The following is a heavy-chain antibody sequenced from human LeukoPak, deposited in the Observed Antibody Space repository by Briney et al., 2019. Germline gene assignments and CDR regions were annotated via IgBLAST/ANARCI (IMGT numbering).Heavy chain of an antibody. CDR1: GFTFSDAW. V-gene: IGHV3-15*01. CDR3: TTGGVHDSSATGPL. J-gene: IGHJ4*02. CDR2: IKSKTDGGTT. Sequence: PGGSLRLSCAASGFTFSDAWMSWVRQAPGKGLEWVGRIKSKTDGGTTEYAAPVKGRFTISRDDSKNTLYLQMNSLKTEDTAVYYCTTGGVHDSSATGPLWGQGTLVTVSS. D-gene: IGHD3-22*01.